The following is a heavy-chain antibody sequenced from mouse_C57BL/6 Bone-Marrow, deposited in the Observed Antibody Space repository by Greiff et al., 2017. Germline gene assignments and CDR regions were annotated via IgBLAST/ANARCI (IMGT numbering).Heavy chain of an antibody. CDR2: IYPGGGYT. Sequence: VKLLESGAELVRPGTSVKMSCKASGYTFTNYWIGWAKQRPGHGLEWIGDIYPGGGYTNYNEKFKGKATLTADKSSSTAYMQFSSLTSEDSAIYYCARYYYGYHWYFDVWGTGTTVTVSS. V-gene: IGHV1-63*01. CDR1: GYTFTNYW. J-gene: IGHJ1*03. CDR3: ARYYYGYHWYFDV. D-gene: IGHD2-2*01.